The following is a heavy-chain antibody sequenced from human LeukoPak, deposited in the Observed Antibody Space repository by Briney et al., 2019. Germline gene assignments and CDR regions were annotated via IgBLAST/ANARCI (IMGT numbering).Heavy chain of an antibody. V-gene: IGHV1-69*05. J-gene: IGHJ5*02. Sequence: SVKVSCKASGGTFSSYAISWVRQAPGQGLEWMGRIIPIFGTANYAQKFQGRVTITTDESTSTAYMELSSLRSEDTAVYYCARVGGGATGNNWFDPWGQGTLVTVSS. CDR3: ARVGGGATGNNWFDP. CDR2: IIPIFGTA. CDR1: GGTFSSYA. D-gene: IGHD1-14*01.